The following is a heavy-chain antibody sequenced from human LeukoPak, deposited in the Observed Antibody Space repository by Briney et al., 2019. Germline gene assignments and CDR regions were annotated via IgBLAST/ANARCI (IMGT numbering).Heavy chain of an antibody. D-gene: IGHD3-10*01. V-gene: IGHV4-34*01. CDR2: INHSGST. J-gene: IGHJ5*02. CDR3: ARHKGVGLWFGELFWFDP. Sequence: PSETLSLTCAVYGGSFSGYYWSWIRQPPGKGLEWIGEINHSGSTNYNPSLKSRVTISVDTSKNQFSLKLSSVTAADTAVYYCARHKGVGLWFGELFWFDPWGQGTLVTVSS. CDR1: GGSFSGYY.